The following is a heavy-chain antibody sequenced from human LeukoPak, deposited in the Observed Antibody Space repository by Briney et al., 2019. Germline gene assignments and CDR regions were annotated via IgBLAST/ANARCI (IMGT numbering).Heavy chain of an antibody. CDR3: ARTVGGTWRWFDP. V-gene: IGHV1-18*01. CDR2: ISPYNSST. CDR1: GYSFTSYG. J-gene: IGHJ5*02. D-gene: IGHD1-26*01. Sequence: ASVKVSCKASGYSFTSYGISWVRQAPGQGLEWMGWISPYNSSTNYAQKLQGRVTMTTDTSTSTAYMELRSLRSDDTAVYYCARTVGGTWRWFDPGGQGTLVTVSS.